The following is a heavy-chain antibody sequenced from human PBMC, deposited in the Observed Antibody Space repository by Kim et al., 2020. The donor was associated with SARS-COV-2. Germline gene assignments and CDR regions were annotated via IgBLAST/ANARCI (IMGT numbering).Heavy chain of an antibody. CDR2: INTNTGNP. Sequence: ASVKVSCKASGYTFTSYAMNWVRQAPGQGLEWMGWINTNTGNPTYAQGFTGRFVFSLDTSVSTAYLQISSLKAEDTAVYYCARDSVGYFDWLLIRSGGAFDIWGQGTMVTVSS. D-gene: IGHD3-9*01. CDR1: GYTFTSYA. J-gene: IGHJ3*02. V-gene: IGHV7-4-1*02. CDR3: ARDSVGYFDWLLIRSGGAFDI.